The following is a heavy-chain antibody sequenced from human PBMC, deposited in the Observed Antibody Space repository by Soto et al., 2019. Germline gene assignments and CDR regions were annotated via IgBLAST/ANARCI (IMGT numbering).Heavy chain of an antibody. V-gene: IGHV2-26*03. J-gene: IGHJ6*02. CDR2: FFSDVER. Sequence: GPSLVNPTETLTLTCTISGFSLSNGRMGVSWIRQPPGRALEWLAHFFSDVERSYSTSMQSRLTMSQDTSGTQVVLTMTNMDLQDTGTYFCARMNDDSDSNSYAMQAWGQGTPVTVSS. CDR1: GFSLSNGRMG. CDR3: ARMNDDSDSNSYAMQA. D-gene: IGHD4-17*01.